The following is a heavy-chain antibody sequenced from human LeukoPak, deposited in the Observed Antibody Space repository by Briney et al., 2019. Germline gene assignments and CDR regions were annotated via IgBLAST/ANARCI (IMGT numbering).Heavy chain of an antibody. J-gene: IGHJ4*02. V-gene: IGHV3-23*01. CDR3: ARATSFDY. CDR2: ISGSGDTT. CDR1: GFTFNNYA. Sequence: PGGSLRLSCVASGFTFNNYAMTWVRQVPGKGLEWVSAISGSGDTTHYADSVKGRFTISRDNSKNTLNLQMNSLRAEDTAVYYCARATSFDYWGQGTLVTVSS.